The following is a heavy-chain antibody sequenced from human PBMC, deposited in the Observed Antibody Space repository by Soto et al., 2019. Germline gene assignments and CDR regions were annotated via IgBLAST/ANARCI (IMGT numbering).Heavy chain of an antibody. CDR3: STPVLDG. CDR1: SHTVISYG. J-gene: IGHJ4*02. D-gene: IGHD2-15*01. CDR2: ISDYDGYT. Sequence: QVQLVQSGAEVKKPGASVKVSCKASSHTVISYGISWVRKAPGQGLEWMGWISDYDGYTTYAQKLQGRVIMTTDTSTRTVYMELRSLKADDTAVYYCSTPVLDGWGQGNLGTLSS. V-gene: IGHV1-18*04.